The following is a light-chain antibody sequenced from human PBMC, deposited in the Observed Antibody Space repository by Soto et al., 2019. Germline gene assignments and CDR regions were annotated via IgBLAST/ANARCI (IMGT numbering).Light chain of an antibody. CDR2: EVT. CDR3: SSYTGGNPSYV. Sequence: QSALTQPASVSGSPGQSITISCTGTSSDVGSYNFVSWYQQYPGKVPKLMIYEVTIRPSGVSDRFSGSKSGNTASLTVSGLQAEDEADYYCSSYTGGNPSYVFGTGTKVTVL. J-gene: IGLJ1*01. V-gene: IGLV2-14*02. CDR1: SSDVGSYNF.